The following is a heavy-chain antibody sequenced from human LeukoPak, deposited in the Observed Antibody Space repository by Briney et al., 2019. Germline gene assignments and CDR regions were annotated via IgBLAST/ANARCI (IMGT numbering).Heavy chain of an antibody. CDR3: AIWPESFNWFDP. J-gene: IGHJ5*02. CDR1: GNSFTSYW. Sequence: GESLKISCKGSGNSFTSYWIGWVRQMPGKGLQWMGIIYPGDSDTRYSPSFQGQVTISADKSISTAYLQWSSLKASDTATYYCAIWPESFNWFDPWGQGTLVTVSS. D-gene: IGHD1-14*01. CDR2: IYPGDSDT. V-gene: IGHV5-51*01.